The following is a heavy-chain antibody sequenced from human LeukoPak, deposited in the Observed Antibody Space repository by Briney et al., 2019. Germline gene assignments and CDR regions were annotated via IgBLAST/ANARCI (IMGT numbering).Heavy chain of an antibody. Sequence: PGRSLRLSCAASGFTFSSYGMHWVRQAPGKGLEWVAVIWYDGSNKYYADSVKGRFTISRDNSKNTLYLQMNSLRAEDTAVYYCARDHAYYYDSSGYTGGDYWGQGTLVTVSS. CDR2: IWYDGSNK. D-gene: IGHD3-22*01. CDR3: ARDHAYYYDSSGYTGGDY. J-gene: IGHJ4*02. V-gene: IGHV3-33*08. CDR1: GFTFSSYG.